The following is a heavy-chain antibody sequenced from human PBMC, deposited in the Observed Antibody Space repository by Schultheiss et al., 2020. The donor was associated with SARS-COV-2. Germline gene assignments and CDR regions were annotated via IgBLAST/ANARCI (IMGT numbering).Heavy chain of an antibody. V-gene: IGHV3-23*01. D-gene: IGHD4-17*01. CDR1: GFTFSSYA. Sequence: GGSLRLSCAASGFTFSSYAMNWVRQAPGKGLEWVSSIAPTSGSTYYADSVKGRFTISRDNSKNTLYLQMNSLRAEDTAVYYCAKDAYGDAVFDYWGQGTLVTVSS. CDR2: IAPTSGST. CDR3: AKDAYGDAVFDY. J-gene: IGHJ4*02.